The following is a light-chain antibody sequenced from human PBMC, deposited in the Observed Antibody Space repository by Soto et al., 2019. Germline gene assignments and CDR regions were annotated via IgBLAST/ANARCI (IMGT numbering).Light chain of an antibody. Sequence: IQMTQSPSSLSASVGDRVTITCRASQGIRSDLAWYQQTPGKAPKRLIYEASRLQSGVPSRFSGSRSGTEFTLTVSSLQPEDFAAYYCLQDHDDSWTFGQGTKVDIK. CDR3: LQDHDDSWT. CDR2: EAS. V-gene: IGKV1-6*01. J-gene: IGKJ1*01. CDR1: QGIRSD.